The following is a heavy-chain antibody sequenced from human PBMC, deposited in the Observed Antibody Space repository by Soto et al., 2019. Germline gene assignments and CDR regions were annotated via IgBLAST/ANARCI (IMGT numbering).Heavy chain of an antibody. V-gene: IGHV3-23*01. Sequence: GGSLRLSCAASGFTFSSYWMSWVRQAPGKGLEWVSLIRCNGDSTSYADSVKGRFTLSRDNSKNTLSLQMKSLRAEDTAVYYCARLLGSPSSPLDYWGQGTLVTVSS. CDR3: ARLLGSPSSPLDY. CDR2: IRCNGDST. CDR1: GFTFSSYW. D-gene: IGHD6-13*01. J-gene: IGHJ4*02.